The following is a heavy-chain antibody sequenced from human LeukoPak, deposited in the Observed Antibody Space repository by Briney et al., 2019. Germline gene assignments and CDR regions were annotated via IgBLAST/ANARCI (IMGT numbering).Heavy chain of an antibody. Sequence: PSETLSLNCTVSGGSISSSGYYWGWIRQPPGKGLEWIGSIYYSGSTYYNPSLKSRVTISVDTSKNQFSLKLSSVTAADTAIYFCARHSRSGSGGYENAFDIWGQGTIVADSS. CDR1: GGSISSSGYY. CDR3: ARHSRSGSGGYENAFDI. D-gene: IGHD5-12*01. V-gene: IGHV4-39*01. CDR2: IYYSGST. J-gene: IGHJ3*02.